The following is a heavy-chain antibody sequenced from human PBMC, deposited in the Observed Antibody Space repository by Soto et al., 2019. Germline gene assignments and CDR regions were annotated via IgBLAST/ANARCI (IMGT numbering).Heavy chain of an antibody. CDR1: GGSISSGGYS. CDR3: ARVNRATGTTVYFDY. D-gene: IGHD1-7*01. J-gene: IGHJ4*02. CDR2: IYHSGST. V-gene: IGHV4-30-2*01. Sequence: LSLTCAVSGGSISSGGYSWSWIRQPPGKGLEWIGYIYHSGSTYYNPSLKSRVTISVDRSKNQFSLKLSSVTAADTAVYYCARVNRATGTTVYFDYWGQGTLVTVSS.